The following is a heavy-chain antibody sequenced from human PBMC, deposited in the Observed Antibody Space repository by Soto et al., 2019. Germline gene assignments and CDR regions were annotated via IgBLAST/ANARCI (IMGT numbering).Heavy chain of an antibody. CDR1: GFTFSTYA. CDR2: LSGGGAFT. J-gene: IGHJ4*02. Sequence: PGGSLRLSCAASGFTFSTYAMNWVRQAPGKGLEWVSGLSGGGAFTYYADSVKGRFTISRDDSKNTLYLQMNSLRAEDTAVYYCASPYGSDYWGQGTLVTVSS. D-gene: IGHD3-10*01. CDR3: ASPYGSDY. V-gene: IGHV3-23*01.